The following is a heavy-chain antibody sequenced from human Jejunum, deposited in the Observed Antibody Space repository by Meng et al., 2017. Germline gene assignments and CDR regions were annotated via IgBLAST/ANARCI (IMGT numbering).Heavy chain of an antibody. D-gene: IGHD3/OR15-3a*01. J-gene: IGHJ4*02. V-gene: IGHV4-59*07. CDR1: GGSISSHY. CDR2: IAYSGSA. CDR3: ACISRPYDVLNGPFDY. Sequence: SDPLSRTCSVPGGSISSHYWSWIRQPPGKGLEWLGYIAYSGSANYNPSLKSLVTIPIDTYKTHYPLGLSTMTAADTAVYDCACISRPYDVLNGPFDYWGQGTLVTVSS.